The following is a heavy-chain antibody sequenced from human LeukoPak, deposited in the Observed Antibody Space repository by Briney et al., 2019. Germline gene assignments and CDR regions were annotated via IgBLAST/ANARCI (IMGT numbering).Heavy chain of an antibody. CDR2: IIPIFGTA. Sequence: SVKVSCKASGGTFSSYAISWVRQAPGQGLEWMGGIIPIFGTANYAQKFQGRVTITADESTSTAYMELSSLRSEDTAVYYCARGGYYGSGSYYPTSQSYGPQEAYYGMDVWGQGTTVAVSS. V-gene: IGHV1-69*13. CDR1: GGTFSSYA. D-gene: IGHD3-10*01. J-gene: IGHJ6*02. CDR3: ARGGYYGSGSYYPTSQSYGPQEAYYGMDV.